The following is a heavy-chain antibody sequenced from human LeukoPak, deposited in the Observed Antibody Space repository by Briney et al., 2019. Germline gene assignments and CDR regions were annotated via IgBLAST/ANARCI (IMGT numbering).Heavy chain of an antibody. D-gene: IGHD5-18*01. J-gene: IGHJ4*02. CDR3: ASGYSYGGAHFDY. V-gene: IGHV1-18*01. CDR2: ISAYNDNT. Sequence: ASVKVSCKASDYTFSRHGISWVRQAPGQGLEWMGWISAYNDNTNYAQKLQGRVTMTTDTSTGTAYMELRSLRSDDTAVYYCASGYSYGGAHFDYWGQGTLVTVSS. CDR1: DYTFSRHG.